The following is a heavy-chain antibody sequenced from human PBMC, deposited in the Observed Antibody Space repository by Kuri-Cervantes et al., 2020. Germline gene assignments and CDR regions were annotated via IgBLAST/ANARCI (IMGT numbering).Heavy chain of an antibody. CDR1: GFTFDDYG. J-gene: IGHJ6*03. V-gene: IGHV3-20*04. CDR2: ISWDGGST. Sequence: GGSLRLSCAASGFTFDDYGMSWVRQAPGKGLEWVSLISWDGGSTYYADSVKGRFTISRHNSRNTLYLQMSSLRAEDTAVYYCARVHCSGGSCYMEYYYIDVWGKGTTVTVSS. D-gene: IGHD2-15*01. CDR3: ARVHCSGGSCYMEYYYIDV.